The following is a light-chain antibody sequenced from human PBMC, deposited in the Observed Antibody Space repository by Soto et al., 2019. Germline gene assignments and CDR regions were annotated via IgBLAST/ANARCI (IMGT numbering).Light chain of an antibody. CDR3: SSYGGSNNFV. CDR2: EVN. J-gene: IGLJ3*02. CDR1: SSDVGRYDY. Sequence: QSALTQPPSASGSPGQSVTISCTGTSSDVGRYDYVSWYQHHPGKAPKLMIFEVNKRPSGVPDRFSGSKSGNTASLTVSGLQAEDEADYYCSSYGGSNNFVFGGGTKVTVL. V-gene: IGLV2-8*01.